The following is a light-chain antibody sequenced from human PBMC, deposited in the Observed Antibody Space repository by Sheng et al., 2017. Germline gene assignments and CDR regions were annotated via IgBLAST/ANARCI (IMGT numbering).Light chain of an antibody. Sequence: DVVMIQSPLSLPVTPGEPASISCRSSQSLLHSNGHNYLSWYVQKPGQSPQVLIYLGSNRASGVPDRFSGSGSGTDFTLKISRVEAEDVGVYYCMQALQTPLTFGGGTKVEIK. J-gene: IGKJ4*01. CDR2: LGS. CDR3: MQALQTPLT. V-gene: IGKV2-28*01. CDR1: QSLLHSNGHNY.